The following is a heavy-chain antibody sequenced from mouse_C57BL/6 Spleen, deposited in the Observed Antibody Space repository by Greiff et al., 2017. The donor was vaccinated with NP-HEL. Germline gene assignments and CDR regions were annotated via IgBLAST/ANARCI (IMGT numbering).Heavy chain of an antibody. V-gene: IGHV1-61*01. J-gene: IGHJ4*01. CDR2: IYPSDSET. D-gene: IGHD3-2*02. CDR1: GYTFTSYW. CDR3: AREEGSGYVGAMDY. Sequence: QVQLKQPGAELVRPGSSVKLSCKASGYTFTSYWMDWVKQRPGQGLEWIGNIYPSDSETHYNQKFKDKATLTVDKSSSTAYMQLSSLTSEDSAVYYCAREEGSGYVGAMDYWGQGTSVTVSS.